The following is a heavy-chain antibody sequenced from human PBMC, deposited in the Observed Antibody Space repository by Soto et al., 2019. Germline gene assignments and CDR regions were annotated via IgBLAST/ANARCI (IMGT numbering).Heavy chain of an antibody. D-gene: IGHD2-15*01. V-gene: IGHV1-24*01. J-gene: IGHJ5*02. Sequence: GASVKVSCKVSGYPLTELSMHWVRQAPGKGLEWMGGFDPEDGETIYAQKFQSRVTITRDTSTSTVYMDLSSLRYEDTAVYYCARDNSQNYGNPAASSWFHPWGQGTPVTVSS. CDR1: GYPLTELS. CDR2: FDPEDGET. CDR3: ARDNSQNYGNPAASSWFHP.